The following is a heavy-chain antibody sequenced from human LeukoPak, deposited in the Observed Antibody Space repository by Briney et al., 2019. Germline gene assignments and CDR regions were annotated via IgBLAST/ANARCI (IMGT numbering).Heavy chain of an antibody. CDR2: IYSSGST. J-gene: IGHJ4*02. D-gene: IGHD3-10*01. Sequence: PSETLSLTCTVSGGSINYYYWTWIRQPAGKGLEWIGRIYSSGSTNYNPSLKSRVIMSVDTSKNQFSLKLSSVTAADTAVYYCARGVLWFGESYYFDYWGQGTLVTVSS. V-gene: IGHV4-4*07. CDR3: ARGVLWFGESYYFDY. CDR1: GGSINYYY.